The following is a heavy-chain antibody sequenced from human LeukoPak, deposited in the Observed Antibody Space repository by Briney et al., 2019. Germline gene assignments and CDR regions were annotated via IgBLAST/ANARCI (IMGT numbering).Heavy chain of an antibody. V-gene: IGHV3-23*01. Sequence: GGSLRLSCAASGFTFSSYAMSWVRQTPGKGLEWVSAISGSGGSTCYADSVKGRFTISRDNSKNTLYLQMNSLRAEDTAVYYCAKDLWRELPRGDFDYWGQGTLVTVSS. D-gene: IGHD1-26*01. CDR1: GFTFSSYA. CDR3: AKDLWRELPRGDFDY. CDR2: ISGSGGST. J-gene: IGHJ4*02.